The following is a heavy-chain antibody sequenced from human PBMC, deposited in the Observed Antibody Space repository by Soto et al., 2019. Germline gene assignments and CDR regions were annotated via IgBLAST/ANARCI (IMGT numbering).Heavy chain of an antibody. CDR3: ARAYYGSGSYYNHHFDY. D-gene: IGHD3-10*01. J-gene: IGHJ4*02. V-gene: IGHV3-13*01. CDR1: GFTFSSYD. CDR2: IGTAGDT. Sequence: GGSLRLSCAASGFTFSSYDMHWVRQATGKGLEWVSAIGTAGDTYYPGSVKGRFTISRENAKNSLYLQMNSLRAEDTAVYYCARAYYGSGSYYNHHFDYWGQGTLVTVSS.